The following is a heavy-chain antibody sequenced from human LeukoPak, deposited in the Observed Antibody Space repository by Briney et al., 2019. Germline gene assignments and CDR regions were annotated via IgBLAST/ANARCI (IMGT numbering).Heavy chain of an antibody. CDR3: ARVRHDPLEYGYYMDV. CDR1: GFTVSSNY. D-gene: IGHD3-3*01. Sequence: PGGSLRLSCAASGFTVSSNYMSWVRQAPGKGLEWVSVIDNGGSAYYADSVKGRFTISRDNSKNTLYLQMNSLRAEDTAVYYCARVRHDPLEYGYYMDVWGKGTTVTVSS. J-gene: IGHJ6*03. V-gene: IGHV3-53*01. CDR2: IDNGGSA.